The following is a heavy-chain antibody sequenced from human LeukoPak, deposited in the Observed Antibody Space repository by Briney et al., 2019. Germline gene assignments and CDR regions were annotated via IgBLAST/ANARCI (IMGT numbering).Heavy chain of an antibody. CDR1: GGSFSGYY. D-gene: IGHD2-15*01. V-gene: IGHV4-34*01. CDR3: ARRPKYCSGGSCYFDY. J-gene: IGHJ4*02. CDR2: INHSGST. Sequence: SETLSLTCAVYGGSFSGYYWSWIRQPPGKGLEWIGEINHSGSTNYNPSLKSRVTISVDTSKSQFSLKLSSVTAADTAVYYCARRPKYCSGGSCYFDYWGRGTLVTVSS.